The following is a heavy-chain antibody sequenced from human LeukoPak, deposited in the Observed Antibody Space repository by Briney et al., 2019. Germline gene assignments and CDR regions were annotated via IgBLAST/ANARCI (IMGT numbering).Heavy chain of an antibody. D-gene: IGHD2-15*01. CDR1: GGTFSSYA. Sequence: ASVKVSCKASGGTFSSYAISWVRQAPGQGLEWMGRIIPIFGTANYAQKFQGRVKITSDESTSTAYMELSSLRSEVTAVYYCARDPQSLGYCSGGSCHGGFDPWGQGTLVTVSS. V-gene: IGHV1-69*13. J-gene: IGHJ5*02. CDR3: ARDPQSLGYCSGGSCHGGFDP. CDR2: IIPIFGTA.